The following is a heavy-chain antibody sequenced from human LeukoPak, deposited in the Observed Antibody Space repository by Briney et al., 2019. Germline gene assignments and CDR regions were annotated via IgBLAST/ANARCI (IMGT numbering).Heavy chain of an antibody. J-gene: IGHJ4*02. D-gene: IGHD1-26*01. CDR2: IYSGGTT. CDR1: GFTVSSNY. CDR3: ARAKYSGSYYDY. Sequence: GGSLRLSCAASGFTVSSNYMSWVRQAPGKGLEWVSVIYSGGTTYYADSVKGRFTISRDNSKNTLYLQMNSLRAEDTAVHYCARAKYSGSYYDYWGQGTLVTVSS. V-gene: IGHV3-66*01.